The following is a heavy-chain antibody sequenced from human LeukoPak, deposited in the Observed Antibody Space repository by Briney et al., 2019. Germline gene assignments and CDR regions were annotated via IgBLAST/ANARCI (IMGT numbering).Heavy chain of an antibody. V-gene: IGHV4-34*01. Sequence: SETLSLTCAVYGGSFSGYYWSWIRQPPGKGLEWIGEINHSGSTNYNPSLKSRVTISVDTSKNQFSLKLSSVTAADTAVYCCARTDFWSGNDAFDIWGQGTMVTVSS. CDR1: GGSFSGYY. CDR3: ARTDFWSGNDAFDI. J-gene: IGHJ3*02. CDR2: INHSGST. D-gene: IGHD3-3*01.